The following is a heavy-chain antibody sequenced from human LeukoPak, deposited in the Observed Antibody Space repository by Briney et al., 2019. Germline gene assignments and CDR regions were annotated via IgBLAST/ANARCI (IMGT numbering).Heavy chain of an antibody. CDR1: GGSISSYY. V-gene: IGHV4-59*01. CDR2: IYYSGST. Sequence: SETLSLTCTVSGGSISSYYWSWIRQPPGKGPEWIGYIYYSGSTNYNPSLKSRVTISVDTSKNQFSLKLSSVTAADTAVYYCAREQKHGAFDIWGQGTMVTVSS. CDR3: AREQKHGAFDI. J-gene: IGHJ3*02.